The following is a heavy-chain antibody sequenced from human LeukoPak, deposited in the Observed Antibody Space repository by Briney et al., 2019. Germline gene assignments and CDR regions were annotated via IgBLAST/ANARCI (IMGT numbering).Heavy chain of an antibody. Sequence: GESLKISCKGSGYSFTSYWIGWVRQMPGKGLEWMGIIYPADSDTRYSPSFQGQVTISADKSINTAYLQWSSLKASDTAMYYCARRYCSGGSCNHDAFDIWGQGTMVTVSS. V-gene: IGHV5-51*01. CDR1: GYSFTSYW. J-gene: IGHJ3*02. CDR2: IYPADSDT. D-gene: IGHD2-15*01. CDR3: ARRYCSGGSCNHDAFDI.